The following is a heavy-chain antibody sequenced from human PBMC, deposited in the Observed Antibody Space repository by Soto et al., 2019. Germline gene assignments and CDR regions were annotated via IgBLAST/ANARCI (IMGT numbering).Heavy chain of an antibody. Sequence: QVQLVQSGAEVKKPGSSVKVSCKASGGTFSSYAISWVRQAPGQGLEWMGGIIPIFGTANYAQKFQGRVTITAAESTSTAYMELSSLRSEDTAVYYCARVAEGNWNDEGGCFDYWGQGTLVTVSS. CDR2: IIPIFGTA. D-gene: IGHD1-20*01. CDR3: ARVAEGNWNDEGGCFDY. J-gene: IGHJ4*02. V-gene: IGHV1-69*12. CDR1: GGTFSSYA.